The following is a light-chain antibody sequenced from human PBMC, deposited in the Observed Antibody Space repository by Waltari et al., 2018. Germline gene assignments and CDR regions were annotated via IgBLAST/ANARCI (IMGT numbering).Light chain of an antibody. J-gene: IGLJ3*02. Sequence: QSVLTQPPSASGTPGQRVTIPCSGSASNIGGNLVNWYQQLPGMAPKLLIYRSDQRPSGVPDRFSGSKSGTSASLAISGLQSEDEADYYCASWDDSLNGHWVFGGGTKVTVL. CDR2: RSD. V-gene: IGLV1-44*01. CDR3: ASWDDSLNGHWV. CDR1: ASNIGGNL.